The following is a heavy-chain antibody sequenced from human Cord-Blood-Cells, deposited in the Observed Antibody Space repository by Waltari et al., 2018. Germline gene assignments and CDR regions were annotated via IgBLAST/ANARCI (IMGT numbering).Heavy chain of an antibody. CDR2: IYPGDSDT. D-gene: IGHD3-10*01. V-gene: IGHV5-51*01. Sequence: EVQLVQSGAEVKKPGESLKISCKGSGYSFTSYWIGWVRQLPGKGLEWMGIIYPGDSDTRYSPSFQGQVTISADKSISTAYLQWSSLKASDTAMYYCARGTYYYGSGSYYNYWGQGTLVTVSS. CDR1: GYSFTSYW. J-gene: IGHJ4*02. CDR3: ARGTYYYGSGSYYNY.